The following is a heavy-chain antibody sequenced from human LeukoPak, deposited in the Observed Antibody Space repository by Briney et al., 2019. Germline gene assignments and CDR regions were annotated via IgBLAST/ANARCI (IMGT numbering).Heavy chain of an antibody. CDR3: ARADGDYTSAFDI. CDR1: GGSISSYY. CDR2: IYYSGST. J-gene: IGHJ3*02. V-gene: IGHV4-59*01. Sequence: PSETLSLTCTVSGGSISSYYWSWIRQPPGKGLEWIGYIYYSGSTNYNPSLKSRVTISVDTSKNQFSLKLSSGTAADTAVYYCARADGDYTSAFDIWGQGTMVTVSS. D-gene: IGHD4-17*01.